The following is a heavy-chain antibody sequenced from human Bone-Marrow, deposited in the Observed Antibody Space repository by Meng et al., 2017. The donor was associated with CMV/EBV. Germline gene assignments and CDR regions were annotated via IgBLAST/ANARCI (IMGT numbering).Heavy chain of an antibody. CDR3: ARGRLLSRSYVQGYYYYGMDV. V-gene: IGHV1-69*10. J-gene: IGHJ6*02. CDR1: GGTFSSYA. CDR2: IIPILGIA. Sequence: SVKVSCKASGGTFSSYAISWLRQAPGQGLEWMGGIIPILGIANYDQKFQGSGTTTADKSTSTAYIELSSLRTEDTAVYYCARGRLLSRSYVQGYYYYGMDVWGQGTTVTVSS. D-gene: IGHD3-10*01.